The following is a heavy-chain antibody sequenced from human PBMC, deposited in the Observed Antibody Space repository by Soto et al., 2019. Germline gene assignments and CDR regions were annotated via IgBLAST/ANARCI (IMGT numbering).Heavy chain of an antibody. V-gene: IGHV3-30*18. CDR1: GFTFSNYG. Sequence: QVQLVESGGGVVQPGRSLRLSCAASGFTFSNYGIHWVRQAPGKGLEWVAVISYDGSDKYYADSVKGRFTISRDNSKNTLDLQMNSLRPEDTAVYYCAKDQSQPIAAAGFYYYYGMDVWGQGTTVTVSS. CDR3: AKDQSQPIAAAGFYYYYGMDV. CDR2: ISYDGSDK. D-gene: IGHD6-13*01. J-gene: IGHJ6*02.